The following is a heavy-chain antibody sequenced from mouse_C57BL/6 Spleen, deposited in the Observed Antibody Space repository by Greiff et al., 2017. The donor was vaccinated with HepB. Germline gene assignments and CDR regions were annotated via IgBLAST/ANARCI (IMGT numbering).Heavy chain of an antibody. CDR1: GFTFSDYG. Sequence: EVKVVESGGGLVKPGGSLKLSCAASGFTFSDYGMHWVRQAPEKGLEWVAYISSGSSTIYYADTVKGRFTISRDNAKNTLFLQMTSLRSEDTAMYYCARTVVLYYYAMDYWGQGTSVTVSS. J-gene: IGHJ4*01. CDR2: ISSGSSTI. D-gene: IGHD6-2*01. CDR3: ARTVVLYYYAMDY. V-gene: IGHV5-17*01.